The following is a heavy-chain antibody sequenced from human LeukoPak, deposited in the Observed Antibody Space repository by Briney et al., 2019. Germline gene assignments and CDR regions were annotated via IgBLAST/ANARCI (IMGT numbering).Heavy chain of an antibody. D-gene: IGHD3-22*01. Sequence: GGSLRLSCAASGFTFSSYGMSWVRQAPGKGLEWVSVISGSGGSTYYAASVKGRFTISRDNSRNTLYLQMNSLRAEDTAVYYCAKDSRGYQDFFDYWGQGTLVTVSS. V-gene: IGHV3-23*01. CDR3: AKDSRGYQDFFDY. J-gene: IGHJ4*02. CDR1: GFTFSSYG. CDR2: ISGSGGST.